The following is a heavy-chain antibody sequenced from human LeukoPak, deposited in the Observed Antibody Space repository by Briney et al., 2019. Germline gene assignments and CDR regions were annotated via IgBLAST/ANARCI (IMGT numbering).Heavy chain of an antibody. CDR3: ARGGLRDAFDI. Sequence: SETLSLTCAVSGGSISSYSWSCIRQPAGKGLEWIGRIYTSGSTNYNPSLKSRVTMSVDTSKNQFSLKLSSVTAADTAVYYCARGGLRDAFDIWGQGTMVTVSS. CDR1: GGSISSYS. D-gene: IGHD3-16*01. V-gene: IGHV4-4*07. J-gene: IGHJ3*02. CDR2: IYTSGST.